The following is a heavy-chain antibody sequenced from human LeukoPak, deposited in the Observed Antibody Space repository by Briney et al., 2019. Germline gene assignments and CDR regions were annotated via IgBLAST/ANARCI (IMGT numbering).Heavy chain of an antibody. J-gene: IGHJ5*02. D-gene: IGHD3-10*01. Sequence: PSETLSLTCTVSGGSISSYYWSWIRQPAGKGLEWIGRIYTSGSTNYNPSLKSRVTMSVDTSKNQFSLKLSSVTAADTAVYYCAREGFGEPMNNWFDPWRQGTLVTVSS. CDR2: IYTSGST. CDR3: AREGFGEPMNNWFDP. V-gene: IGHV4-4*07. CDR1: GGSISSYY.